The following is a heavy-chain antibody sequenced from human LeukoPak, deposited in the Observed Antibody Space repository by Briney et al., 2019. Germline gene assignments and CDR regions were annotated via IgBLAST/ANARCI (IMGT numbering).Heavy chain of an antibody. CDR1: GYTFTSYG. D-gene: IGHD2-2*01. CDR2: ISAYNGIT. J-gene: IGHJ5*02. CDR3: ARDLNLSSIPAASWFDP. V-gene: IGHV1-18*01. Sequence: GASVKVSCKASGYTFTSYGISWVRQAPGQGLEWMGWISAYNGITNYAQKLQGRVTMTTDTSTSTAYMELRSLRSDDTAVYYCARDLNLSSIPAASWFDPWGQGTLVTVSS.